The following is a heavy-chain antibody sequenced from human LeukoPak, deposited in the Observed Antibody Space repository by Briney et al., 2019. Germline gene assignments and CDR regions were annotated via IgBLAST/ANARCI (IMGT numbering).Heavy chain of an antibody. CDR3: ARGAYRSGPRGVYFDY. CDR2: INPNSGGT. J-gene: IGHJ4*02. Sequence: ASVKVSCKASGGTFSSYAISWVRQDPGQGLGWMGWINPNSGGTNYAQKFQGRVTMTRDTSISTAYMELSRLRSDDTAVDYRARGAYRSGPRGVYFDYWGQGTLVTVSS. CDR1: GGTFSSYA. D-gene: IGHD5-18*01. V-gene: IGHV1-2*02.